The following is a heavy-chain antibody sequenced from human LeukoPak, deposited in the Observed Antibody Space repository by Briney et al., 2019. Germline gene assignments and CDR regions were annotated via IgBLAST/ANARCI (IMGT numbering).Heavy chain of an antibody. D-gene: IGHD3-10*01. CDR3: ARDGRFGEPI. V-gene: IGHV4-39*07. J-gene: IGHJ4*02. Sequence: KPSETLFLTCTVSGGSISSSSYYWGWIRQPPGKGLEWIGSIYYSGSTYYNPSLKSRVTISVDTSKNQFSLKLSSVTAADTAVYYCARDGRFGEPIWGQGTLVTVSS. CDR2: IYYSGST. CDR1: GGSISSSSYY.